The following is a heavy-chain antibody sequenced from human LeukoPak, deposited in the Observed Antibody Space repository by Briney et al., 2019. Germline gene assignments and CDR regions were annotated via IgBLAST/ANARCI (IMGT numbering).Heavy chain of an antibody. D-gene: IGHD3-3*01. CDR3: ARLPYINDFWSGYSPVYYFDY. V-gene: IGHV4-59*08. CDR1: GGSISSYY. CDR2: IYYSGST. J-gene: IGHJ4*02. Sequence: SETLSLTCTVSGGSISSYYWSWIRQPPGKGLEWIGYIYYSGSTNYNPSLKSRVTISVDTSKNQFSLKLSSVTAADTAVYYCARLPYINDFWSGYSPVYYFDYWGQGTLVTVSS.